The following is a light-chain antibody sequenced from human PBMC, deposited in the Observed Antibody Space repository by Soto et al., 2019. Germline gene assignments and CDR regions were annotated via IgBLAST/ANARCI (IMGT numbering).Light chain of an antibody. CDR1: QSFSTW. CDR3: QQYDSSSGT. V-gene: IGKV1-5*01. J-gene: IGKJ1*01. CDR2: DAS. Sequence: IQLTQSPPSLSASVGDRVTITCRASQSFSTWLAWYQQKPGKAPKLLIYDASNLQSGVPSRFSGSGSGTEFTLTISGLQPDDFATYYCQQYDSSSGTFGQGTKVDIK.